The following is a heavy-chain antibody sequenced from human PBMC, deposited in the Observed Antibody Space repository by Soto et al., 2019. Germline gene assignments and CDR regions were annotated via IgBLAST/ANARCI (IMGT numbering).Heavy chain of an antibody. V-gene: IGHV4-39*01. CDR2: IYYSGST. D-gene: IGHD6-13*01. CDR1: GGSISSSSYY. CDR3: ASMLRIIAEAVDGMDV. Sequence: QLQLQESGPGLVKPSETLSLTCTVSGGSISSSSYYWGWIRQPPGKGLEWIGSIYYSGSTYYNPSLKSRVTISVDTSKNQFSLQLSSVSAADAAVYYCASMLRIIAEAVDGMDVWGQGTTVTVSS. J-gene: IGHJ6*02.